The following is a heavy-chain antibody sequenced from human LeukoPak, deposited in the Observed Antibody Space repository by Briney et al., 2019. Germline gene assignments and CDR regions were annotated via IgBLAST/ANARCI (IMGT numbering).Heavy chain of an antibody. CDR2: IKHAASEL. CDR3: EGERGDAFDV. CDR1: GFTFSSDW. Sequence: GGSLRLSCAASGFTFSSDWMNWVGQAPGQGVEGVANIKHAASELYYVDSVNGRFTISRDNANNSLYLQMKNLRAEDTAVYYCEGERGDAFDVWGQGTMVTVSS. V-gene: IGHV3-7*01. J-gene: IGHJ3*01.